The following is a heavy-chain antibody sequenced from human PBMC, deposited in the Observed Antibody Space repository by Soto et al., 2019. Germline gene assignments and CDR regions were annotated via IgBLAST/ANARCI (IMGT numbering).Heavy chain of an antibody. Sequence: ASVKLSCKASGYTFTSYAISWVRRAPGQGLEWMGVIIPIFSTPNYAQKFQGRVTITADESTSTAYLELSSLRSEDTAVYYCARPIQYYFDTTAQSAWFDPWGQGALVTVSS. CDR1: GYTFTSYA. D-gene: IGHD3-22*01. V-gene: IGHV1-69*13. CDR2: IIPIFSTP. CDR3: ARPIQYYFDTTAQSAWFDP. J-gene: IGHJ5*02.